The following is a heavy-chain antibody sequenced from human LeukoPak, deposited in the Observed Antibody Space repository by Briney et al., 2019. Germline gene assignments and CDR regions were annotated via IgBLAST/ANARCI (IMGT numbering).Heavy chain of an antibody. J-gene: IGHJ5*02. CDR3: ARIITYYDILTGYYKGNWFDP. Sequence: GGSLRLSCAASGFTFGDYYMSWIRQAPGKGLEWVSYISSSGSTIYYADSVKGRFTISRDNAKNSLYLQMNSLRAEDTAVYYCARIITYYDILTGYYKGNWFDPWGQGTLVTVSS. D-gene: IGHD3-9*01. CDR2: ISSSGSTI. CDR1: GFTFGDYY. V-gene: IGHV3-11*01.